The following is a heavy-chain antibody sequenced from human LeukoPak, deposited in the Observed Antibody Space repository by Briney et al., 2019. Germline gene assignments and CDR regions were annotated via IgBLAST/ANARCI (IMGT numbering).Heavy chain of an antibody. Sequence: SETLSLTCAVYGGSFSGYYWSWIRQPPGKGLEWIGYIYYSGSTNYNPSLKSRVTISVDTSKNQFSLKLSSVTAADTAVYYCAASVDIVATPFDYWGQGTLVTVSS. J-gene: IGHJ4*02. CDR3: AASVDIVATPFDY. CDR1: GGSFSGYY. V-gene: IGHV4-59*08. CDR2: IYYSGST. D-gene: IGHD5-12*01.